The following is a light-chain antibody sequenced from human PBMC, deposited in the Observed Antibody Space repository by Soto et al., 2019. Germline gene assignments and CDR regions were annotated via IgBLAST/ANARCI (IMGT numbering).Light chain of an antibody. CDR1: HSVDSTH. CDR3: QHYGDSRT. V-gene: IGKV3-20*01. Sequence: EIVLTQSPGTLSLSPGERATLSCRTSHSVDSTHLAWYQQKPGQAPRLLIYGASGRATGIPDRFCGSGSGTDFTLTIRRLEPEDFAVYYCQHYGDSRTFGQGTKVEVK. CDR2: GAS. J-gene: IGKJ1*01.